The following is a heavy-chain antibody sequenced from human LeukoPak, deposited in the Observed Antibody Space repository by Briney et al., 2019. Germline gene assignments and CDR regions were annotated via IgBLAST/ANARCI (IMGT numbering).Heavy chain of an antibody. D-gene: IGHD4-11*01. V-gene: IGHV3-64*01. CDR1: GFSFSSSG. Sequence: GGSLRLSCVASGFSFSSSGMNWVRQAPGKGLEYVSAISSNGGGTYGTYYANSVKGKFTVSRDNSKNTLYLHMGSLRVEDMAVYYCARAYGNSDDYWGQGTLVTVSS. J-gene: IGHJ4*02. CDR3: ARAYGNSDDY. CDR2: ISSNGGGTYGT.